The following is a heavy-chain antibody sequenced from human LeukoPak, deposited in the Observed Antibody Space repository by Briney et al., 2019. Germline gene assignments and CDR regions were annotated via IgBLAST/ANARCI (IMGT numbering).Heavy chain of an antibody. CDR1: GFTFSNYY. D-gene: IGHD3-16*01. CDR2: ISPSSSAI. CDR3: ARDFVWGKGY. V-gene: IGHV3-48*02. Sequence: PGGSLRLSCAASGFTFSNYYMNWVRQAPGKGLEWVSSISPSSSAIYYADSVKGRFTISRDNAENSVYLQMNSLRDEDTAVYYCARDFVWGKGYWGQGILVTVSS. J-gene: IGHJ4*02.